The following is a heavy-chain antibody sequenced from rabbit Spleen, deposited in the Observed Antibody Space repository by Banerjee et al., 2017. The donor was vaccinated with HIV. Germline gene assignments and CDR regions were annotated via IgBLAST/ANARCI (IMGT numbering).Heavy chain of an antibody. CDR3: ARDTSSSFSSYGMDL. J-gene: IGHJ6*01. CDR1: GFDFSTYS. CDR2: IDVGEGNT. V-gene: IGHV1S47*01. Sequence: QEQLVESGGGLVQPGGSLKLSCKASGFDFSTYSMSWVRQAPGKGLEWIGIIDVGEGNTDYASWVNGRFTISSDNAQNTVDLQMSGLTAADTATYFCARDTSSSFSSYGMDLWGPGTLVTVS. D-gene: IGHD1-1*01.